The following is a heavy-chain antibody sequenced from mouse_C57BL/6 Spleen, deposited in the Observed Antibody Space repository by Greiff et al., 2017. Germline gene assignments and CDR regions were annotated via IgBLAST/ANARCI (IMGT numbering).Heavy chain of an antibody. Sequence: VMLVESGPGLVAPSQSLSITCTVSGFSLTSYAISWVRQPPGKGLEWLGVIWTGGGTNYNSALKSRLSISKDNSKSQVFLKMNSLQTDDTARYYCARWPYDYDGAMDYWGQGTSVTVSS. J-gene: IGHJ4*01. CDR1: GFSLTSYA. V-gene: IGHV2-9-1*01. D-gene: IGHD2-4*01. CDR3: ARWPYDYDGAMDY. CDR2: IWTGGGT.